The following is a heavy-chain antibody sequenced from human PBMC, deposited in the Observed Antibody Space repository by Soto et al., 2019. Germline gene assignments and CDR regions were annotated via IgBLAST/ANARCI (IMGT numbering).Heavy chain of an antibody. Sequence: SETLSLTCTVSGGSISSTSYYWGWIRQPPGKELEWIGSIYYSGSTYYNPSLKRRVTISVDTSKKQFSLKLSSVTASDTAVYYCASLPSATVFDYWGPGTLVTVSS. D-gene: IGHD2-2*01. J-gene: IGHJ4*02. CDR2: IYYSGST. CDR1: GGSISSTSYY. V-gene: IGHV4-39*01. CDR3: ASLPSATVFDY.